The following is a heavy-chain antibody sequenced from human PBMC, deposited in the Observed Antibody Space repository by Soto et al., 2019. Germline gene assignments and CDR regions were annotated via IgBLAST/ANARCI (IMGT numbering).Heavy chain of an antibody. CDR1: EFTFSNYA. J-gene: IGHJ4*02. V-gene: IGHV3-23*01. D-gene: IGHD2-21*02. CDR2: IKGSDDRT. Sequence: GGSLRLSCAASEFTFSNYAMSWVRQAPGKGLEWVSSIKGSDDRTHYADSVKGRFTISRDNSRSTLYLQMNSLRAEDTAVYYCAREGVVTGTVDYWGQGTLVTVSS. CDR3: AREGVVTGTVDY.